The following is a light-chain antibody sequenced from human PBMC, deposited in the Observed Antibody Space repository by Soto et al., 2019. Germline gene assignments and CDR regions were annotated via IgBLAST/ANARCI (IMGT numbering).Light chain of an antibody. Sequence: EIVMTQSPATLSVSPGERATLSCRASQNVRSNLAWYQQKPGQAPRLLIYGASTRATGIPARFSGRGSGTEFILTISSLQPDDFATYYCQQYNSQWTFSQGTKVDIK. V-gene: IGKV3-15*01. J-gene: IGKJ1*01. CDR1: QNVRSN. CDR2: GAS. CDR3: QQYNSQWT.